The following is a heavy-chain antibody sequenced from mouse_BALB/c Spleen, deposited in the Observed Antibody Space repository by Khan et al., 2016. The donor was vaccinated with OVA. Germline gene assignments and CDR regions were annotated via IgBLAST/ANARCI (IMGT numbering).Heavy chain of an antibody. CDR2: IYPGNVNT. D-gene: IGHD2-1*01. CDR3: ARWGGNYPSYAMDY. CDR1: GYTFTSYY. V-gene: IGHV1S56*01. J-gene: IGHJ4*01. Sequence: QVQLKQSGPELVKPGASVRISCKASGYTFTSYYIHWVKQRPGQGLEWIGWIYPGNVNTKYNEKFKGKATLTADTSSSTAYMQLSSLTSEDSAVYFWARWGGNYPSYAMDYWGQGTLVTVAA.